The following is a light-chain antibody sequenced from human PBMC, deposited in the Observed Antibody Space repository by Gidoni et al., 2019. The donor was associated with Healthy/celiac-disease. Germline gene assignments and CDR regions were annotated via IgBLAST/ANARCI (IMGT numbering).Light chain of an antibody. CDR2: GAS. CDR1: QSVSSSY. V-gene: IGKV3-20*01. CDR3: QQYCSSPYT. J-gene: IGKJ2*01. Sequence: EIVLTQSPGTLSWSPGERATLSCRASQSVSSSYLAWYQQKPGQAPRLLIYGASSRATGLPDRFSGSGSGTAFTLTISRLEPEDFAVYYCQQYCSSPYTFGQGTKLEIK.